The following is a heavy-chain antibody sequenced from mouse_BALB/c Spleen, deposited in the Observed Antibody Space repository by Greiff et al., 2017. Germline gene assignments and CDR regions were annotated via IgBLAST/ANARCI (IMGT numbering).Heavy chain of an antibody. D-gene: IGHD2-1*01. J-gene: IGHJ3*01. CDR1: GFSLTNSG. CDR2: IWGDGST. V-gene: IGHV2-6-6*01. Sequence: VQLQQSGPGLVAPSQSLSITCTVSGFSLTNSGVHWVRQSPGKGLEWLGVIWGDGSTNYNSAFKSRLSISKDNSKSQVFLKMNSLQTDDTARYYCAKPRGNYEFAYWGQGTLVTVSA. CDR3: AKPRGNYEFAY.